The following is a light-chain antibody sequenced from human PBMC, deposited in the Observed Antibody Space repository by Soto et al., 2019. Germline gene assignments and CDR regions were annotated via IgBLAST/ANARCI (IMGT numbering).Light chain of an antibody. J-gene: IGKJ1*01. Sequence: DIQMTQSPSILSASVGDRVTITCRASQSIRSWLAWYQQKPGKAPNLLIHKASHLESGVPSRFSGSGSGIEFTLTISSLQPGDFATYYCQHYNTYPWTFGQGTKVEIK. V-gene: IGKV1-5*03. CDR3: QHYNTYPWT. CDR1: QSIRSW. CDR2: KAS.